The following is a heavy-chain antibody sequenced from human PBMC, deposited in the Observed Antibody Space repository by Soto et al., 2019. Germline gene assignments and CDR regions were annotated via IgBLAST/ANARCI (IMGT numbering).Heavy chain of an antibody. CDR3: AKDLIDYSNSYFDY. Sequence: PGGSLRLSCAPSGFSFSNYAMSWVRQAPGKGLEWVAGISSSGYTYYVDSLKGQFTISRDNSKNSLYLQMNSLRAEDTAVYYCAKDLIDYSNSYFDYWGQGTLVTVSS. J-gene: IGHJ4*02. D-gene: IGHD4-4*01. CDR1: GFSFSNYA. V-gene: IGHV3-23*01. CDR2: ISSSGYT.